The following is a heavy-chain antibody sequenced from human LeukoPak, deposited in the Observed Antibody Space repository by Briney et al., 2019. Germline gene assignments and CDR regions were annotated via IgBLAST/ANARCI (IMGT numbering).Heavy chain of an antibody. CDR2: NYYSGST. J-gene: IGHJ5*02. CDR1: GGSFRSGDYY. Sequence: SQTLSLTCTFSGGSFRSGDYYWSWIRQPPGKGLEWIGYNYYSGSTYYNPSLKSRVTISVDRSKNQFSLKLSSVTAADTAVYYCARGRYSSSWFPVNWFDPWGQGTLVTVSS. CDR3: ARGRYSSSWFPVNWFDP. D-gene: IGHD6-13*01. V-gene: IGHV4-30-4*01.